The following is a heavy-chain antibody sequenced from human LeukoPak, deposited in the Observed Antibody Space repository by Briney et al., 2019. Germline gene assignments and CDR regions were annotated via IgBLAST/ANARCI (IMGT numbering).Heavy chain of an antibody. V-gene: IGHV3-30*01. CDR3: ARDRYTYSSSWYTLDY. J-gene: IGHJ4*02. D-gene: IGHD6-13*01. Sequence: ESVKGRFTISRDNFKNTLYLQMNSLRPEDTAVYYSARDRYTYSSSWYTLDYWGQGTLVTVSS.